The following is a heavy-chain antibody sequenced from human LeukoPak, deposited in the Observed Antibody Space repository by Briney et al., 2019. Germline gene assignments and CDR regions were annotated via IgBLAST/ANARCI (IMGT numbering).Heavy chain of an antibody. J-gene: IGHJ4*02. CDR2: ISSSSSYI. CDR1: GFTFSSYS. V-gene: IGHV3-21*01. D-gene: IGHD1-26*01. Sequence: GRSLRLSCAASGFTFSSYSMNWVRQAPGKGLEWVSSISSSSSYIYYADSVKGRFTISRDNAKNSLYLQMNSLRAEDTAVYYCARDKWELPYFDYWGQGTLVTVSS. CDR3: ARDKWELPYFDY.